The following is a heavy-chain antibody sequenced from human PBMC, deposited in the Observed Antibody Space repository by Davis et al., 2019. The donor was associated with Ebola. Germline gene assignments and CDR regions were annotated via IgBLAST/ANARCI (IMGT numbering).Heavy chain of an antibody. CDR2: INHSGST. V-gene: IGHV4-34*01. J-gene: IGHJ4*02. Sequence: SETLSLTCAVYGGSFSGYYWSWIRQPPGKGLEWIGEINHSGSTNYNPSLKSRVTISVDTSKNQFSLKLSSVTAADTAVYYCARGPSVAGLDYWGQGNLVTVSS. D-gene: IGHD6-19*01. CDR1: GGSFSGYY. CDR3: ARGPSVAGLDY.